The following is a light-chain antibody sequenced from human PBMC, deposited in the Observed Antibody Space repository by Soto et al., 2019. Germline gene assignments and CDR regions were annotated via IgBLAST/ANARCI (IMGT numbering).Light chain of an antibody. CDR1: SIDVGGYND. CDR3: CSYTSSNTWV. Sequence: QSALTQPASVSGSPGQSITISFTGTSIDVGGYNDVSWYQQHPVKAPPLIIYEVSNPPSRVSNRCSGSKSGNTASLTISGLQYEDEADDYCCSYTSSNTWVFVGRTKLTVL. V-gene: IGLV2-14*01. J-gene: IGLJ3*02. CDR2: EVS.